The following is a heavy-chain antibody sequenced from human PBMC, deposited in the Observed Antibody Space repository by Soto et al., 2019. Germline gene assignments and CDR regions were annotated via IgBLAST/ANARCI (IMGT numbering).Heavy chain of an antibody. Sequence: QVQLVESGGGLVQPGRSLRLSCVGSRFTFSAYGMHWVRQAPGKGLEWVTFISFDGKIKYSADSVQGRFTISRDNSKTTLYLQMNSLRPEDTAVYYCARTGGDYGDYVFDYWGQGTLVTVSS. CDR2: ISFDGKIK. V-gene: IGHV3-30*03. CDR3: ARTGGDYGDYVFDY. J-gene: IGHJ4*02. CDR1: RFTFSAYG. D-gene: IGHD4-17*01.